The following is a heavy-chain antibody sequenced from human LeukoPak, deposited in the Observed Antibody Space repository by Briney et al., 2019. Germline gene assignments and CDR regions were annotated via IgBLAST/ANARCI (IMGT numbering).Heavy chain of an antibody. CDR1: GFTFSSYA. J-gene: IGHJ4*02. CDR2: ISGSGAST. CDR3: AKDVGKWESLHFFDY. D-gene: IGHD1-26*01. Sequence: HTGGSLRLSCAASGFTFSSYAMSWVRQAPGKGLEWISGISGSGASTYYADSVKGRFTISRDDSRNTLYLQMNSLRGDDTAVYYCAKDVGKWESLHFFDYWGQGTLVTVSS. V-gene: IGHV3-23*01.